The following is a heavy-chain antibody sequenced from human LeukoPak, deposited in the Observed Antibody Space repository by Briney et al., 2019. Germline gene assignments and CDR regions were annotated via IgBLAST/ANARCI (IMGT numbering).Heavy chain of an antibody. CDR3: ARGPDEWELLRYDAFDI. CDR2: ISGSGGST. J-gene: IGHJ3*02. Sequence: GGSLRLSCVASVRSYAMSWVRQAPGKGLEWVSGISGSGGSTYYADSVKGRFTISRDTSKNTVFLQMNSLRAEDTAVYYCARGPDEWELLRYDAFDIWGQGTMVTVSS. D-gene: IGHD1-26*01. CDR1: VRSYA. V-gene: IGHV3-23*01.